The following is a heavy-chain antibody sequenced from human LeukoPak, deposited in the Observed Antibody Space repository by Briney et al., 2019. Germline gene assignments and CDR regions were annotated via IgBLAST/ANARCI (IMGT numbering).Heavy chain of an antibody. CDR1: GGSISISSYY. D-gene: IGHD4-17*01. CDR3: VRSKSGTYGWFDP. V-gene: IGHV4-39*07. CDR2: MYYSGTT. J-gene: IGHJ5*02. Sequence: TSETLSLTCTVSGGSISISSYYWGWIRQPPGKGLEWIGSMYYSGTTYNHPSLQSRVTLSVDTSKNQFSLKVSSVTAADTAVYYCVRSKSGTYGWFDPWGQGTLVTVSS.